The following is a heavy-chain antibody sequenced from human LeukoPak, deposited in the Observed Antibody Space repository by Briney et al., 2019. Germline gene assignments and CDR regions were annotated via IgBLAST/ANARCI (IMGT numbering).Heavy chain of an antibody. J-gene: IGHJ4*02. Sequence: GGSLRLSCAASGFTFSSYGMHWVRQAPGKGLEWVAFIRYDGSNKYYADSVKGRFTISRDNSKNTLYLQMNSLRAEDTAVYYCAKDSQPYDYGDSYSDYWGQGTLVTVSS. CDR1: GFTFSSYG. CDR2: IRYDGSNK. V-gene: IGHV3-30*02. CDR3: AKDSQPYDYGDSYSDY. D-gene: IGHD4-17*01.